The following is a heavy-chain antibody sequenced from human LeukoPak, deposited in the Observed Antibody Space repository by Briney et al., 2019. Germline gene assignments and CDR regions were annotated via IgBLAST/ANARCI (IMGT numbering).Heavy chain of an antibody. CDR3: ARVLRGYYGSGTLDV. CDR1: GGSINSGTYY. V-gene: IGHV4-61*02. D-gene: IGHD3-10*01. CDR2: IYTSGST. J-gene: IGHJ6*04. Sequence: SETLSLTCTVPGGSINSGTYYWSWIRQPAGKGLEWIGRIYTSGSTNYNPPLKSRVTISVDTSKNQFSLKLSSVTAADTAVYYCARVLRGYYGSGTLDVWGKGTTVTVSS.